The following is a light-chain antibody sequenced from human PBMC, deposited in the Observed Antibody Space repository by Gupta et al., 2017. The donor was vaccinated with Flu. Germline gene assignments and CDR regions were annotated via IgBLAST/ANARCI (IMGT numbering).Light chain of an antibody. V-gene: IGLV1-51*02. Sequence: QSVLTRPPSVSAAPDQKFTISCSGSASNIGDNYVSWYQQYPETAPKLLIYETHRRPSGMPDRFSGAKSGTSATLAITGRQAGDEADFYCGSWDSSLTVFVFGTGTKVTVL. CDR2: ETH. J-gene: IGLJ1*01. CDR3: GSWDSSLTVFV. CDR1: ASNIGDNY.